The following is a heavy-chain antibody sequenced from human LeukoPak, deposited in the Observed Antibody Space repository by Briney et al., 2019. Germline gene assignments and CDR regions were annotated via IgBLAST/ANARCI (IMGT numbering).Heavy chain of an antibody. CDR2: FDPEDGET. V-gene: IGHV1-24*01. Sequence: ASVKVSCKVSGYTLTELSMHWVRQAPVKGLEWMGGFDPEDGETIYAQKFQGRVTMTEDTSTDTAYMELSSLRSEDTAVYYCATGSVPRDGMDVWGQGTTVTVSS. CDR3: ATGSVPRDGMDV. CDR1: GYTLTELS. J-gene: IGHJ6*02.